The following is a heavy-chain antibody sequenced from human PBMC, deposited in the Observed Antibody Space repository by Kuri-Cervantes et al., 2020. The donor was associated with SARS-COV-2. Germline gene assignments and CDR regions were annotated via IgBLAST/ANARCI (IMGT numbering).Heavy chain of an antibody. Sequence: GESLKISCAASGVTFSSYAMSWVRQAPGKGLEWVSAISGSGGSTYYADSVKGRFTISRDNSKNTLYLQMNSLRAEDTAVYYCAKEGYYYDSSGYYLFDYWGQGTLVTVSS. V-gene: IGHV3-23*01. CDR1: GVTFSSYA. CDR2: ISGSGGST. D-gene: IGHD3-22*01. J-gene: IGHJ4*02. CDR3: AKEGYYYDSSGYYLFDY.